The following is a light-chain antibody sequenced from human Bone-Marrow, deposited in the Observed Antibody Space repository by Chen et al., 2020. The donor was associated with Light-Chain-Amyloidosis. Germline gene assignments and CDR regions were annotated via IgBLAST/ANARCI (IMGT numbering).Light chain of an antibody. CDR1: SSDVDGDNH. Sequence: QSALTQPASVSGSPGQSTTISCTGTSSDVDGDNHVSWYQQHPDKAPKLMIYEVTNRPSWFPDRFSGSKSDNTASLTISGLQTEDEADYFCSSYTITNTLVFGSGTRVTVL. CDR3: SSYTITNTLV. CDR2: EVT. V-gene: IGLV2-14*01. J-gene: IGLJ1*01.